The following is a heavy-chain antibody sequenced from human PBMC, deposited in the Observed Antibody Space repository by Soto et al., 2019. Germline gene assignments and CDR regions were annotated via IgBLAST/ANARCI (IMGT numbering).Heavy chain of an antibody. CDR3: ARDSVVVVPAAAAYYYGMDV. V-gene: IGHV3-21*01. J-gene: IGHJ6*02. Sequence: GGSLRLSCPASGFTFSSYSMNWVRQAPGKGLEWVSSISSSSSYIYYADSVKGRFTISRDNAKNSLYLQMNSLRAEDTAVYYCARDSVVVVPAAAAYYYGMDVWGQGTTVTVSS. CDR2: ISSSSSYI. D-gene: IGHD2-2*01. CDR1: GFTFSSYS.